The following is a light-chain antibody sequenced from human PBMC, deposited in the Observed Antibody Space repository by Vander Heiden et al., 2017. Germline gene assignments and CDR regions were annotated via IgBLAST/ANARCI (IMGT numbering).Light chain of an antibody. CDR3: QHRSGWLPGT. CDR2: EAS. Sequence: EIVLTQSPATLSLSPGEGATLSCRASQSVSSYLAWYQHKPGQAPRLLIYEASNRATGIPGRFSGTRSGTDFTLTISSLEPEDSAVYYCQHRSGWLPGTFGPGTKAEIK. J-gene: IGKJ1*01. V-gene: IGKV3-11*01. CDR1: QSVSSY.